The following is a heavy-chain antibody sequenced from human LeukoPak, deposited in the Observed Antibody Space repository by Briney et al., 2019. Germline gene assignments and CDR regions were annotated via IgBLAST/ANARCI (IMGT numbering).Heavy chain of an antibody. CDR1: GGSISSSSYY. J-gene: IGHJ6*03. V-gene: IGHV4-39*07. CDR2: IHYSGST. D-gene: IGHD3-9*01. CDR3: ARERYYDILTGYYYYYYMDV. Sequence: PSETLSLTCTVSGGSISSSSYYWGWIRQPPGKGLEWIGSIHYSGSTYYNPSLKSRVTISVDTSKNQFSLKLSSVTAADTAVYYCARERYYDILTGYYYYYYMDVWGKGTTVTVSS.